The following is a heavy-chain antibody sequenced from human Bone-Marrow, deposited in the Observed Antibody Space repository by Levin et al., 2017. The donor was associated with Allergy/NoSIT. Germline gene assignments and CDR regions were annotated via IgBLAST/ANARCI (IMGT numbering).Heavy chain of an antibody. Sequence: SETLSLTCAVYGGSFSGYYWSWIRQPPGKGLEWIGEINHSGSTNYNPSLKSRVTISVDTSKNQFSLKLSSVTAADTAVYYCAREVIGEVVVTAIGADDAFDIWGQGTMVTVSS. CDR3: AREVIGEVVVTAIGADDAFDI. D-gene: IGHD2-21*02. J-gene: IGHJ3*02. V-gene: IGHV4-34*01. CDR1: GGSFSGYY. CDR2: INHSGST.